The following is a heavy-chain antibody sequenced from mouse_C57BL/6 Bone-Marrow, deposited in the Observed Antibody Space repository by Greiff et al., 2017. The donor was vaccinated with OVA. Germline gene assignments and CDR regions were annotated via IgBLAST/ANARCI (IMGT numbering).Heavy chain of an antibody. V-gene: IGHV1-74*01. CDR1: GYTFTSYW. Sequence: QVQLKQPGAELVKPGASVKVSCKASGYTFTSYWMHWVKQRPGQGLEWIGRIHPSDSDTNYNQKFKGKATLTVDKSSSTAYMQLSSLTSEDSAVYYCANSPSYYYGSSCAYWGQGTLVTVSA. D-gene: IGHD1-1*01. CDR3: ANSPSYYYGSSCAY. CDR2: IHPSDSDT. J-gene: IGHJ3*01.